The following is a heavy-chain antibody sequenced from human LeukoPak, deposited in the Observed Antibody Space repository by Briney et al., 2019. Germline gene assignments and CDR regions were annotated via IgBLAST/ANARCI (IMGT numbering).Heavy chain of an antibody. V-gene: IGHV3-23*01. CDR3: AKGDNNILTGYYNSFDS. CDR1: GFTLNNAW. D-gene: IGHD3-9*01. J-gene: IGHJ4*02. Sequence: GGSLRLSCAASGFTLNNAWMSWVRQAPGKGLEWVSTISGSSISTYYSDSVKGRFTISRDNSKNTLYLQMNSLRAEDTAVYYCAKGDNNILTGYYNSFDSWGQGTLVTVSS. CDR2: ISGSSIST.